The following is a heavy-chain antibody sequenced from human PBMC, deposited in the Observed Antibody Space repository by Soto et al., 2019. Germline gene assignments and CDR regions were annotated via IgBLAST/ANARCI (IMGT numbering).Heavy chain of an antibody. Sequence: SQTLSLTCVISGDSVSSNSAAWNWIRQSPSRGLEWLGRTYYRSKWYNDYAVSVKSRITINPDTSKNQFSLQLNSVTPEDTAVYYCARDGYCGGGSCSLWFDPWGQGTLVTVSS. V-gene: IGHV6-1*01. D-gene: IGHD2-15*01. CDR3: ARDGYCGGGSCSLWFDP. J-gene: IGHJ5*02. CDR1: GDSVSSNSAA. CDR2: TYYRSKWYN.